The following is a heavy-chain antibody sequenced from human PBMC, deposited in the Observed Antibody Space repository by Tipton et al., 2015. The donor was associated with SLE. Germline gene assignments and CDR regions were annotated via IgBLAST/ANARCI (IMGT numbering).Heavy chain of an antibody. CDR1: GLTFSKNW. CDR2: INRDGSTT. Sequence: SLRLSCAASGLTFSKNWMHWVRQASGKGLVWVSQINRDGSTTNYADSVKGRFTISRDNSKNTLYLQMNSLRAEDTAVYYCASRSAVYWYFDLWGRGTLVTVSS. J-gene: IGHJ2*01. V-gene: IGHV3-74*01. CDR3: ASRSAVYWYFDL. D-gene: IGHD6-19*01.